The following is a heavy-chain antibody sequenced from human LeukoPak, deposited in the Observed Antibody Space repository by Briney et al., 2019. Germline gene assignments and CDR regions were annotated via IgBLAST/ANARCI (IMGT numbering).Heavy chain of an antibody. V-gene: IGHV3-74*01. CDR3: ARGIYCSGGSCDSGYFDY. CDR2: INSDGSST. Sequence: GGSLRLSCAASGFTFSSYWMHWVRQAPGKGLVWVSRINSDGSSTSYADSVKGRFTISRDNAKNTLYLQMNSLRAEDTAVYYCARGIYCSGGSCDSGYFDYWGQGTLVTVSS. D-gene: IGHD2-15*01. CDR1: GFTFSSYW. J-gene: IGHJ4*02.